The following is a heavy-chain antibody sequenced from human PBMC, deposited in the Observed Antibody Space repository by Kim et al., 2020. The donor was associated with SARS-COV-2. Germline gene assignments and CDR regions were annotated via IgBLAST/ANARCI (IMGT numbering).Heavy chain of an antibody. Sequence: GGSLRLSCAASGFTFSNYWMHWVRQAPGKGLLWVSHIDNVGSRTDYADSVKGRFTISRDNAKNTLYLQMSSLRADDTAVYYCVKDLSDWNDGGAARWGQGTLVSVSS. D-gene: IGHD1-1*01. J-gene: IGHJ4*02. V-gene: IGHV3-74*01. CDR2: IDNVGSRT. CDR3: VKDLSDWNDGGAAR. CDR1: GFTFSNYW.